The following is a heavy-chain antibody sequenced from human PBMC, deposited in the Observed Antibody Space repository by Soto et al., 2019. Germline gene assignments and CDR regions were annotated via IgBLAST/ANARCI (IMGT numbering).Heavy chain of an antibody. CDR2: IWYDGSNQ. J-gene: IGHJ4*02. D-gene: IGHD5-18*01. Sequence: GGSLRLSCAASGFTFSSFAMHWVRQAPGKGLEWVAVIWYDGSNQEYADSVKGRFTISRDNSKNTLYLQMNSLRDEDTAVYYCAKDRGYSYRAGFDYWGQGTLVTVSS. CDR3: AKDRGYSYRAGFDY. CDR1: GFTFSSFA. V-gene: IGHV3-33*06.